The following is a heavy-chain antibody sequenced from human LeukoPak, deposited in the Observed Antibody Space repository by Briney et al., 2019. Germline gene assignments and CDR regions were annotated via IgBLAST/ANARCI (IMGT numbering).Heavy chain of an antibody. V-gene: IGHV4-38-2*01. CDR3: ARSKSSSLYFDY. J-gene: IGHJ4*02. Sequence: SETLSLTCAVSGYSISSGYYWGWIRQPPGKGLEWIGSIYHSGSTYYNPSPMSRVTISVDTSKNQFSLRLSSVTAADTAVYYGARSKSSSLYFDYWGQGTLVPVSS. D-gene: IGHD6-13*01. CDR1: GYSISSGYY. CDR2: IYHSGST.